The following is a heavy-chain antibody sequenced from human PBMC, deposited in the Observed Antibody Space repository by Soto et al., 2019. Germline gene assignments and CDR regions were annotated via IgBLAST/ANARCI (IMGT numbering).Heavy chain of an antibody. V-gene: IGHV3-9*01. CDR3: AKDFRVTAVADWYFDL. J-gene: IGHJ2*01. CDR2: ISWNSGSI. D-gene: IGHD6-19*01. CDR1: GFTFDDYA. Sequence: DVQLVESGGGLVQPGRSLRLSCAASGFTFDDYAMHWVRQAPGKGLEWVSGISWNSGSIGYADSVKGRFTISRDNAKNSLYLQMNSLRAEDTALYYCAKDFRVTAVADWYFDLWGRGTLVTVSS.